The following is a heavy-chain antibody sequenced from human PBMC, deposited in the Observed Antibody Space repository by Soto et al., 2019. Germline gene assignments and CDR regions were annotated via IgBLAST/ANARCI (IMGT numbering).Heavy chain of an antibody. CDR3: RSSTSCYDESCADV. V-gene: IGHV4-38-2*01. Sequence: LSLPCAVSGYSIRSGNYWSWIRQPPGRGLEWIGSLYHIGSTHYNTSLKSRVTISVDTSKNHFSLELSSVTAADTAIYYCRSSTSCYDESCADVWGQGTMVTVSS. J-gene: IGHJ6*02. CDR2: LYHIGST. D-gene: IGHD2-2*01. CDR1: GYSIRSGNY.